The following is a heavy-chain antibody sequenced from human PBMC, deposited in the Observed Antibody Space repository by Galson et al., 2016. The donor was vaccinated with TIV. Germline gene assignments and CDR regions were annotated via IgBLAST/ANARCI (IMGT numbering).Heavy chain of an antibody. V-gene: IGHV4-39*01. CDR1: GGSISSSTYF. J-gene: IGHJ4*02. CDR3: ARHGPWSFYFDS. CDR2: IYYDGTT. Sequence: ETLSLTCTVSGGSISSSTYFWGWIRQPPGKELEWITTIYYDGTTYHNPSLNSRLTTSVDTSKNQFSLWLTSVTAADTALYFCARHGPWSFYFDSWGQGTLVTVSS. D-gene: IGHD3-16*02.